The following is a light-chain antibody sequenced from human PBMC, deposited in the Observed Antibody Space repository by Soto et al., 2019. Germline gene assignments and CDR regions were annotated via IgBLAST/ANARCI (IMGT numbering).Light chain of an antibody. CDR2: GAS. CDR1: QSVSSSY. CDR3: QDYGSSRT. J-gene: IGKJ1*01. Sequence: ERVLMPSPAVLSLSPGERATLSCRASQSVSSSYLAWYQQKPGQAPRLLIYGASSRATGIPDRFSGSGSGTDFTLTISRLEPEDFAVYYCQDYGSSRTFVQVTKV. V-gene: IGKV3-20*01.